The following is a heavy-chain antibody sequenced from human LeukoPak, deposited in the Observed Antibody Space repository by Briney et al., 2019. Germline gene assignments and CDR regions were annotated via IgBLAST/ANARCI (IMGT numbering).Heavy chain of an antibody. Sequence: GASVKVSCKASGYTFTSYDINWVRQATGQGLEWMGWMNPNSGNTGYAQKFQGRVTITRNTSISTAYMELSSMRSEDTAVYCCARFPRPNDFWSDEGSAFDIWGQGTMVTVSS. CDR2: MNPNSGNT. V-gene: IGHV1-8*03. CDR1: GYTFTSYD. CDR3: ARFPRPNDFWSDEGSAFDI. J-gene: IGHJ3*02. D-gene: IGHD3-3*01.